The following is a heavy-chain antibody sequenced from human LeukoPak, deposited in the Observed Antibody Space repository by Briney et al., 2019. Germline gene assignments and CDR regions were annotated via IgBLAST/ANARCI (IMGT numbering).Heavy chain of an antibody. D-gene: IGHD2-21*01. J-gene: IGHJ2*01. CDR3: ARDTYCGGDCLNWYFDL. CDR2: IYYSGST. CDR1: GGSISSYY. V-gene: IGHV4-59*01. Sequence: SETLSLTCTVSGGSISSYYWSWIRQPPGKGLEWIGYIYYSGSTNHNPSLKSRVTISVDTSKNQFSLKLGSVTAADTAVYYCARDTYCGGDCLNWYFDLWGRGTLVTVSS.